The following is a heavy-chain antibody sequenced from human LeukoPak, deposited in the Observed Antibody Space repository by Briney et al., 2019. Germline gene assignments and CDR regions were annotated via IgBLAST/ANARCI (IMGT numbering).Heavy chain of an antibody. V-gene: IGHV3-23*01. D-gene: IGHD3-9*01. Sequence: GGSLRLSCAASGFTFSSYAMSWVRQAPGKGLEWVSAISGSGGSTYYADSVKGRFTISRDNSKNTLYLQMNSLRAEDTAVYYCAKDRSNYDILTGYYHDAFDIWGQGTMVTVSS. CDR3: AKDRSNYDILTGYYHDAFDI. CDR2: ISGSGGST. J-gene: IGHJ3*02. CDR1: GFTFSSYA.